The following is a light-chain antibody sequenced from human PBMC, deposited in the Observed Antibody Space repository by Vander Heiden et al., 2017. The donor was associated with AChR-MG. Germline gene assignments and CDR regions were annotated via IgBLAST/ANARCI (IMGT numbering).Light chain of an antibody. J-gene: IGKJ1*01. Sequence: DIQMTQSPSSLSASVGDRVTITCRASQTITRYLNWYQQRSGQAPKVLIYTASALKSGVPSRFSGSGAGTEFTLTISSLQPEDFATYYWHQTYVTPWTFGQGTRVEIK. V-gene: IGKV1-39*01. CDR2: TAS. CDR1: QTITRY. CDR3: HQTYVTPWT.